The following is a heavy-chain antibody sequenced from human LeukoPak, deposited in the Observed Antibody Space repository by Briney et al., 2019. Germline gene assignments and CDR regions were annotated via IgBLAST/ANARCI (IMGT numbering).Heavy chain of an antibody. J-gene: IGHJ6*03. CDR3: ARHPGYYYYYMDV. CDR1: GGSISSRSYY. CDR2: MYHSGST. V-gene: IGHV4-39*01. Sequence: TSETLSLTCTVSGGSISSRSYYWGWIREPPGKGLEWIGSMYHSGSTYYNPSLKSRVTISVDTSKNQFILKVTSVTAADTAVYYCARHPGYYYYYMDVWGKGTTVTISS.